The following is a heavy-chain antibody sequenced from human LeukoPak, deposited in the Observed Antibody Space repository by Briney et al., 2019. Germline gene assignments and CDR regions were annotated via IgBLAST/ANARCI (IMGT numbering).Heavy chain of an antibody. CDR1: GFNLNSYM. J-gene: IGHJ5*02. CDR3: TKGGRSGTMGGVDP. D-gene: IGHD3-10*01. V-gene: IGHV3-21*04. CDR2: ISSTGRYI. Sequence: GGSLRLSCAASGFNLNSYMLNWVRQAPGKGLEWVSSISSTGRYIYYADSVKGRFTISRDNPGNVVYLQMDSLRAEDTAFYYCTKGGRSGTMGGVDPGGQGTLVTVSA.